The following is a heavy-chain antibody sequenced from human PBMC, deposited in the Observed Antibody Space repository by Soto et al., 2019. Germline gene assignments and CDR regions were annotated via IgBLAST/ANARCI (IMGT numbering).Heavy chain of an antibody. CDR3: ARALYYDSSGYGYYYYGMDV. CDR2: IYYSGTT. D-gene: IGHD3-22*01. CDR1: GGSISSYY. Sequence: SETLSLTCAVSGGSISSYYWSWIRQPPGKGLGWIGHIYYSGTTNYNPTLKSRVSISVDTSKNQFSLKLSSVTAADTAVYYCARALYYDSSGYGYYYYGMDVWGQGTTVTVSS. J-gene: IGHJ6*02. V-gene: IGHV4-59*12.